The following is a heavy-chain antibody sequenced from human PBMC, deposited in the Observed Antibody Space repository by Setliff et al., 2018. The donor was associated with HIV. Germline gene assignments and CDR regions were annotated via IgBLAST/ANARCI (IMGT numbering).Heavy chain of an antibody. CDR3: ARQITMVRGVYQPYYYYYMDV. CDR1: GGSIRSSSSY. J-gene: IGHJ6*03. CDR2: IYYSGST. D-gene: IGHD3-10*01. Sequence: SETLSLTCTVSGGSIRSSSSYWGWIRQPPGKGLEWIGYIYYSGSTNYNPSLKSRVTISVDTSKNQFSLKLSSVTAADTAVYYCARQITMVRGVYQPYYYYYMDVWGKGTTVTVSS. V-gene: IGHV4-61*05.